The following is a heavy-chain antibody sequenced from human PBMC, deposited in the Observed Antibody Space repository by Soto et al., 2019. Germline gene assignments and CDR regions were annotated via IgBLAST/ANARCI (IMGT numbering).Heavy chain of an antibody. Sequence: QVQLVQSGAEVKKPGASVKVSCKASGYTFTGYYMHWVRQAPGQGLEWMGWINPNSGGTNYAQKFQGWVTMTRDTALSTAYMELSRLRSDDTAVYYWARVKRDGDYTHDAFDIWGQGTMVTVSS. CDR2: INPNSGGT. CDR3: ARVKRDGDYTHDAFDI. J-gene: IGHJ3*02. CDR1: GYTFTGYY. D-gene: IGHD4-17*01. V-gene: IGHV1-2*04.